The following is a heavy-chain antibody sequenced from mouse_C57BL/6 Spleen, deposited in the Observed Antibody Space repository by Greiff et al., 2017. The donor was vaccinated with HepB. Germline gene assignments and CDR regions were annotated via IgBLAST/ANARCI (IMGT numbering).Heavy chain of an antibody. V-gene: IGHV1-82*01. CDR1: GYAFSSSW. Sequence: VQLKESGPELVKPGASVKISCKASGYAFSSSWMNWVKQRPGKGLEWIGRIYPGDGDTNYNGKFKGKATLTADKSSSTAYMQLSSLTSEDSAVYFCARSGYGSSHFDYWGQGTTLTVSS. D-gene: IGHD1-1*01. CDR3: ARSGYGSSHFDY. CDR2: IYPGDGDT. J-gene: IGHJ2*01.